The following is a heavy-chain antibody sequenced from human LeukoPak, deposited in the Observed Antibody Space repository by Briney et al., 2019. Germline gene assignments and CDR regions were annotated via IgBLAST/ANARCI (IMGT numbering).Heavy chain of an antibody. CDR1: GFTFSSYA. CDR3: AKVRYYYDSSGYDPLDI. CDR2: ISGGGGST. J-gene: IGHJ3*02. D-gene: IGHD3-22*01. Sequence: PGGSLRLSCAASGFTFSSYAMSWVRQAPGKGLEWDSAISGGGGSTYYADSVKGRVTISRDNSRNTLYLQMNSLRAEDTAVYYCAKVRYYYDSSGYDPLDIWGQGTMVTVSS. V-gene: IGHV3-23*01.